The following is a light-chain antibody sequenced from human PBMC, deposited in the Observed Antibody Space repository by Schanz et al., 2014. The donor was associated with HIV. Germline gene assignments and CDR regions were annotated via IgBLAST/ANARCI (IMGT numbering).Light chain of an antibody. CDR3: QSFDTSLSAVV. CDR2: DVT. V-gene: IGLV2-14*03. J-gene: IGLJ2*01. Sequence: QSALTQPTSVSGSPGQSITISCTGASMAFSSSNFVSWYQQHPGEAPRLIIYDVTSRPSGVSNRFSGSKSGNTASLAITGLQAEDEGDYYCQSFDTSLSAVVFGGGTKVTVL. CDR1: SMAFSSSNF.